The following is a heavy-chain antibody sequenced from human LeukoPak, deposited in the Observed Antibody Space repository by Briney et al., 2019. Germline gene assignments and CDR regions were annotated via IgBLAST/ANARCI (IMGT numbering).Heavy chain of an antibody. CDR2: TYHRSTWYD. Sequence: TSQTLSLTCALSGDSVSSNNAAWNWIRQSPSRGLEWLGRTYHRSTWYDDYVVSVRSRLTITPDISKNQVSLQLNSVTPEDAAVYYCTREVAGTGGFDYWGQGITVTVSS. CDR1: GDSVSSNNAA. J-gene: IGHJ4*02. D-gene: IGHD6-13*01. V-gene: IGHV6-1*01. CDR3: TREVAGTGGFDY.